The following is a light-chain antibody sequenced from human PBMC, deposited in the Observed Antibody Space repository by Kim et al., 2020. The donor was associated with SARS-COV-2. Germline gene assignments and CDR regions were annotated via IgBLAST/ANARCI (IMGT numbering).Light chain of an antibody. CDR1: QGISNY. J-gene: IGKJ4*01. Sequence: ACVGDRVTITCRASQGISNYLAWYQQKPARVPKLLIYAASTLQSGVPSRFSGSGSGTDFTLTISSQQPEDVAAYYCQKYNSAPLTFGGGTKVDIK. V-gene: IGKV1-27*01. CDR2: AAS. CDR3: QKYNSAPLT.